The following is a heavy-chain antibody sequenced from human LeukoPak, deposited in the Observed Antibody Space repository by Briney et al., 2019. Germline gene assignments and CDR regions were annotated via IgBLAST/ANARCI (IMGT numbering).Heavy chain of an antibody. J-gene: IGHJ2*01. CDR3: ARSYGYSYGFPRDWYFDL. D-gene: IGHD5-18*01. CDR2: IIPILGIA. CDR1: GYTFTSYG. V-gene: IGHV1-69*04. Sequence: GASVKVSCKASGYTFTSYGISWVRQAPGQGLEWMGRIIPILGIANYAQKFQGRVTITADKSTSTAYMELSSLRSEDTAVYYCARSYGYSYGFPRDWYFDLWGRGTLVTVSS.